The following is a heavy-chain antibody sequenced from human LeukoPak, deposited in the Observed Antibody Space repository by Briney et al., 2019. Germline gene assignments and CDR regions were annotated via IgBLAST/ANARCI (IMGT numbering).Heavy chain of an antibody. V-gene: IGHV1-2*02. Sequence: GASVKASCKTSGYTFTIHHIQWVRQAPGQGLEWMGWINTNSGGTIYSQKFQGRITMTRDPSITTAYMELSSLRSDDTAVYYCARDYSTSSWDNWGQGTLVTVSS. J-gene: IGHJ4*02. CDR2: INTNSGGT. CDR3: ARDYSTSSWDN. D-gene: IGHD6-13*01. CDR1: GYTFTIHH.